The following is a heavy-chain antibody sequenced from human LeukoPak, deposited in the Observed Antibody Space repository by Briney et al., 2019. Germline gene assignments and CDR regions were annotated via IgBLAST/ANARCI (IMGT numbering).Heavy chain of an antibody. Sequence: GGSLRLSCAASGFTFSSYAMSWVRQAPGKGLEWVSAISGSGGSTYYADSVKGRFTISRDNSKNTLYLQMNSLRAEDTAVYYCAKDPDVVVVAATSYNWFDPWGQGTLVTVSS. CDR3: AKDPDVVVVAATSYNWFDP. V-gene: IGHV3-23*01. CDR1: GFTFSSYA. J-gene: IGHJ5*02. CDR2: ISGSGGST. D-gene: IGHD2-15*01.